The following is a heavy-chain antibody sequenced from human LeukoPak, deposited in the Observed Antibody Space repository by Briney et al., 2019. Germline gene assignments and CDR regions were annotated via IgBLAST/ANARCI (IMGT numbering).Heavy chain of an antibody. Sequence: GGSLRLSCAASGFTFSSYGMHWVRQAPGKGLEWVAFIRYDGSNKYCADSVKGRFTISRDNSKNTLYLQMNSLRAEDTAVYYCAKDIGRYCSSTSCKYYFDYWGQGTLVTVSS. J-gene: IGHJ4*02. CDR3: AKDIGRYCSSTSCKYYFDY. D-gene: IGHD2-2*01. CDR2: IRYDGSNK. V-gene: IGHV3-30*02. CDR1: GFTFSSYG.